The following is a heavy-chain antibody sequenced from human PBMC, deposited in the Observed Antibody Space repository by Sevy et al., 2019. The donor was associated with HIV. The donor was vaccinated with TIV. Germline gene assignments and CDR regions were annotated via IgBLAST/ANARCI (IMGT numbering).Heavy chain of an antibody. Sequence: GGSLRLSCAATGFTFSSYAMSWVRQAPGKGLEWVSAISGSGGSTYYADSVKGRFTISRDNSKNTLYLQMNSLRAEDTAVYYCAKPLFREPGMDVWGQGTTVTVSS. CDR1: GFTFSSYA. J-gene: IGHJ6*02. CDR3: AKPLFREPGMDV. D-gene: IGHD2-21*01. V-gene: IGHV3-23*01. CDR2: ISGSGGST.